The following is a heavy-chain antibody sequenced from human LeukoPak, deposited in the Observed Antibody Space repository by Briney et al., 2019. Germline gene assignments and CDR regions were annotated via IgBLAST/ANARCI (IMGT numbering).Heavy chain of an antibody. V-gene: IGHV1-18*01. CDR3: ARLAHILTGWEWFDP. D-gene: IGHD3-9*01. CDR1: GGTFSSYA. Sequence: ASVKVSCKASGGTFSSYAISWVRQAPGQGLEWMGWISAYNGNTNYAQKLQGRVTMTTDTSTSTAYMELRSLRSDDTAVYYCARLAHILTGWEWFDPWGQGTLVTVSS. CDR2: ISAYNGNT. J-gene: IGHJ5*02.